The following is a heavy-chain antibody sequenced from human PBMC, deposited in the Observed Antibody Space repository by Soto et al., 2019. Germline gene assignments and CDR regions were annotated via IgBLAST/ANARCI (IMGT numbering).Heavy chain of an antibody. J-gene: IGHJ6*02. CDR3: ARDRGNYGSPGMDV. Sequence: SETLSLTCTVSGGSISSGDYYWSWIRQPPGKGLEWIGYIYYSGSTYYNPSLKSRVTISVDTSKNQFSLKLSSVTAADTAVYYCARDRGNYGSPGMDVWGQGTTVTVSS. CDR2: IYYSGST. CDR1: GGSISSGDYY. D-gene: IGHD3-10*01. V-gene: IGHV4-30-4*01.